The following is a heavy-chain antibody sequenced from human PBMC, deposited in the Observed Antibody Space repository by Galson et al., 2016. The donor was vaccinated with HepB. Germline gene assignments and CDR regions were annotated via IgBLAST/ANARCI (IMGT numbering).Heavy chain of an antibody. J-gene: IGHJ3*02. D-gene: IGHD1-26*01. V-gene: IGHV3-15*07. CDR3: ATGGSYRTNDPFHI. Sequence: SLRLSCAASGFNFENSWMNWVRQAPGKGLEWVGRIKSEPDGGTRHYAAPVKGRFTVSRDDAKKMVYLQMNSLKIEDTAVYYCATGGSYRTNDPFHILGQGTLVTVSS. CDR2: IKSEPDGGTR. CDR1: GFNFENSW.